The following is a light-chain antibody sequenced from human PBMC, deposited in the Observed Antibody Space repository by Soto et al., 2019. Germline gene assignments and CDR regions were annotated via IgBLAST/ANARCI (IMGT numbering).Light chain of an antibody. J-gene: IGKJ2*01. CDR3: QQYNISPFS. CDR1: QSLSSTY. CDR2: AAS. V-gene: IGKV3-20*01. Sequence: EVVLTQSPGTLSLSPGDRATLSCRASQSLSSTYLVWYQQRSGRAPRLLISAASSRAAGVPDRFSGSGSGTDFTLTITSLEPEDVAVYYCQQYNISPFSVGQGTKLEIK.